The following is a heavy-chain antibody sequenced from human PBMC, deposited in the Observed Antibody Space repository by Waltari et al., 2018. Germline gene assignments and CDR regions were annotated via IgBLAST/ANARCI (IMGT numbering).Heavy chain of an antibody. D-gene: IGHD7-27*01. J-gene: IGHJ4*02. CDR2: ISDAGGII. CDR1: GFTFSTYV. V-gene: IGHV3-23*01. CDR3: ARGSGVDS. Sequence: EVQLLESGGGLVQPGGSLSLSCAASGFTFSTYVMNWVRQAPGKGLEWVSSISDAGGIINYADSVKGRFTISRDNSKNTLYLQMNSLRAEDSAVYYCARGSGVDSWGQGTLVTISS.